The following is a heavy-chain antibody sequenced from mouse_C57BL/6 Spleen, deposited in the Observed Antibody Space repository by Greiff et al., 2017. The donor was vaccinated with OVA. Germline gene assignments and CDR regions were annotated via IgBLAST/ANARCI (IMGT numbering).Heavy chain of an antibody. D-gene: IGHD1-1*01. CDR3: TRDPNYDGSSYLDV. V-gene: IGHV5-9-1*02. CDR2: ISSGGDYI. J-gene: IGHJ1*03. CDR1: GFTFSSYA. Sequence: EVKLMESGEGLVKPGGSLKLSCAASGFTFSSYAMSWVRQTPEKRLEWVAYISSGGDYIYYADTVKGRFTISRDNARNTLYLQMSSLKSEDTAMYYCTRDPNYDGSSYLDVWGTGTTVTVSS.